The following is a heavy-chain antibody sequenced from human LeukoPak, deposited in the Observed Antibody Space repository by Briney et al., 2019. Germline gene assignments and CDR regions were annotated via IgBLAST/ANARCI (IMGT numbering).Heavy chain of an antibody. D-gene: IGHD1-26*01. Sequence: ASVTVSFTSSASTFTVYFMHWVRHAPGQGLECMGMINRSGGRTSYAQKFQGRVTMTRDMSTSTVYMELSSLRSEDTAVYYCARGGVGATTYVWFDRWGQGTLVTVSS. CDR2: INRSGGRT. CDR3: ARGGVGATTYVWFDR. J-gene: IGHJ5*02. CDR1: ASTFTVYF. V-gene: IGHV1-46*01.